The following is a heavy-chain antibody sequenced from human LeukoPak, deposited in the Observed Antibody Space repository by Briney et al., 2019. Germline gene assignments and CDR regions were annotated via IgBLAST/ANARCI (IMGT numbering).Heavy chain of an antibody. V-gene: IGHV4-59*08. J-gene: IGHJ5*02. CDR1: GGILNSFY. CDR2: VYYTGST. Sequence: ASETLSLTCSVSGGILNSFYWTWIRQPPGKGLEYIGYVYYTGSTNYNPSLKSRVTLRADTSKNQFSLKLTSVTAAGTAVYYCARICGDCYSHGFDPWGQGTLVTVSS. CDR3: ARICGDCYSHGFDP. D-gene: IGHD2-21*02.